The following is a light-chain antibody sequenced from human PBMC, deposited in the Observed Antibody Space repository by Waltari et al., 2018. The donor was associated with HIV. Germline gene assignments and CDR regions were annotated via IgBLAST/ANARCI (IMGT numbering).Light chain of an antibody. CDR1: SSDIGAYNY. CDR3: SSYTTSNTYV. Sequence: QSALAQPASVSGSPGQSITFSCTGTSSDIGAYNYLSWYQKHPDKAPKVIIYRVKSRPSGVSDRFSGSKSGNTASLTISGLQAEDEADYYCSSYTTSNTYVFGRGTTVSVL. J-gene: IGLJ1*01. V-gene: IGLV2-14*01. CDR2: RVK.